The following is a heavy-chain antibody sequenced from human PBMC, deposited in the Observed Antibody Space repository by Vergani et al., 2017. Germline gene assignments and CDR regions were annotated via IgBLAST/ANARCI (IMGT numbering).Heavy chain of an antibody. V-gene: IGHV5-51*03. J-gene: IGHJ4*02. CDR3: ARFSGYSSSWLNFDY. CDR2: IYPDDSDT. CDR1: GYSFTSYW. D-gene: IGHD6-13*01. Sequence: EVQLVQSGAEVKKPGESLKISCKGSGYSFTSYWIGWVRQMPGKGLEWMGIIYPDDSDTRYSPSFQGQVTISADKSISTAYLQWSSLKASDTAMYYCARFSGYSSSWLNFDYWGQGTLVTVSS.